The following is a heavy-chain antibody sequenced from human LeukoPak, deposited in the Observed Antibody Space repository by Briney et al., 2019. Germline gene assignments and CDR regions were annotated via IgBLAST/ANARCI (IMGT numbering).Heavy chain of an antibody. CDR1: GGTFSSYA. Sequence: SVKVSCKASGGTFSSYAISWVRQAPGQGLEWMGGIIPIFGTANYAQKFQGRVTITADESTSTAYMELSSLRSEDTAVYYCARASRYYYGSAPATFDYWGQGTLVTVSS. CDR3: ARASRYYYGSAPATFDY. J-gene: IGHJ4*02. D-gene: IGHD3-10*01. CDR2: IIPIFGTA. V-gene: IGHV1-69*13.